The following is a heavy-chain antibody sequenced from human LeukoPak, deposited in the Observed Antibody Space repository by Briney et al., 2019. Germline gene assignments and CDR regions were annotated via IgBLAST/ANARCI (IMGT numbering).Heavy chain of an antibody. D-gene: IGHD2-15*01. V-gene: IGHV1-2*02. CDR2: INPNSGGT. CDR3: ARGDRKPIVVVVAATVDY. Sequence: ASVKVSCKASGYTFTGYYMHWVRQAPGQGLEWMGWINPNSGGTNYAQKFQGRVTMTRDTSISTAYMELSRLRSDDTAVYYCARGDRKPIVVVVAATVDYWGQGTLVTVSS. CDR1: GYTFTGYY. J-gene: IGHJ4*02.